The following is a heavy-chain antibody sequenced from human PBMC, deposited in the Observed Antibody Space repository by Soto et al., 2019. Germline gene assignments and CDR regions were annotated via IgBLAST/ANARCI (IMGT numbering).Heavy chain of an antibody. V-gene: IGHV1-18*01. D-gene: IGHD4-17*01. J-gene: IGHJ4*01. CDR3: ATLDYVDSFDY. CDR1: VYTFTSYG. Sequence: QVQLVQSGAEVKKPVASVKVSCKASVYTFTSYGISWVRQAPGQGLEWMVWISAYNGNTNYAKKLQGRVTMTTDTSTSTAYMELRSLISDDTALYYGATLDYVDSFDYWVQGTLVTVSS. CDR2: ISAYNGNT.